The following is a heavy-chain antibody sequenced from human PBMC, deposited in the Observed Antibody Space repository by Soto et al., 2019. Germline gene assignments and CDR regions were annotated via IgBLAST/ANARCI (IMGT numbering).Heavy chain of an antibody. CDR1: GFTFSSCA. Sequence: HPGGSLRLSCAASGFTFSSCAMSWVRQAPGKGLEWVSAISGSGGSTYYTDSVKGRFTISRDNSKNTLYLQMNSLRAEDTAVYYCAKDRGYSSSWSIDYWRQGALVTVSS. V-gene: IGHV3-23*01. J-gene: IGHJ4*02. CDR2: ISGSGGST. CDR3: AKDRGYSSSWSIDY. D-gene: IGHD6-13*01.